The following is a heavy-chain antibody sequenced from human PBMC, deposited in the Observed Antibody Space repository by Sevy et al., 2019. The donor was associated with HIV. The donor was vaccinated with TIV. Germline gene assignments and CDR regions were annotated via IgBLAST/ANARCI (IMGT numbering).Heavy chain of an antibody. J-gene: IGHJ3*02. V-gene: IGHV5-51*01. D-gene: IGHD6-13*01. Sequence: GESLKISCKGSGYSFTSYWIGWVRQMPGKGLEWMGIIYPGDSDTRSSPSFQGQVTISADKSISTAYLQWSSLKASDTAMYYCARRGSSWYDAFDIWGQGTMVTVSS. CDR2: IYPGDSDT. CDR1: GYSFTSYW. CDR3: ARRGSSWYDAFDI.